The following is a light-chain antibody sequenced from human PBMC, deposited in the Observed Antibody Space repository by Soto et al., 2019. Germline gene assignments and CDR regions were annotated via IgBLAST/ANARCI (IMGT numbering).Light chain of an antibody. Sequence: EIVLTQSPATLSLSPGERATLSCRASQSVSSYLAWYQQKPGQAPRLLIYDASNRATGIPARFSGSGPGTDFTLAISSLEPEDLAVYYCQQRSNWPVTFGKGTRLEIK. CDR1: QSVSSY. CDR2: DAS. CDR3: QQRSNWPVT. V-gene: IGKV3-11*01. J-gene: IGKJ5*01.